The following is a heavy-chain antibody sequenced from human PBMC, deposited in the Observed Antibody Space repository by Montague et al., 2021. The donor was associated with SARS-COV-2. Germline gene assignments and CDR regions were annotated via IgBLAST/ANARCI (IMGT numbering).Heavy chain of an antibody. CDR3: ARQITMVREPFDS. CDR2: IYYYGSV. D-gene: IGHD3-10*01. J-gene: IGHJ4*02. V-gene: IGHV4-59*08. Sequence: SETLSFSCTVAGDSVSRSYWNWIRQSPGKGLEWIGNIYYYGSVNYNPSRKSRLSISLDTSKNQLSLTLTSVTAADTATYYCARQITMVREPFDSWGQGTLVLVSS. CDR1: GDSVSRSY.